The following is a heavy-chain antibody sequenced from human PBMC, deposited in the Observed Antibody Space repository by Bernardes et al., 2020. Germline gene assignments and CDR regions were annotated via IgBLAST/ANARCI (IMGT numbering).Heavy chain of an antibody. CDR3: AKGPGGEYCSSSSCYNFGSFVDY. CDR2: ISGSGGST. Sequence: GGSLRLSCAASGFTFRSYAMSWVRQAPGKGLEWVLGISGSGGSTYYADSVKGRFTISRDNSKNTLYLQMSSLRAEDTAVYYCAKGPGGEYCSSSSCYNFGSFVDYWGQGTLVTVSS. V-gene: IGHV3-23*01. J-gene: IGHJ4*02. D-gene: IGHD2-2*02. CDR1: GFTFRSYA.